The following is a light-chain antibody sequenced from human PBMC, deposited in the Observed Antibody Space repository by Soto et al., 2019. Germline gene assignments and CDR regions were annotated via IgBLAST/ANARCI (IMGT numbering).Light chain of an antibody. CDR2: DVS. J-gene: IGLJ2*01. V-gene: IGLV2-14*01. CDR1: SSDVGAYKY. Sequence: QSALTQPASVSGSPGQSITISCTGTSSDVGAYKYVCWYQQYPGKAPRLMIYDVSNRPSGVSNRFSGSKSGNTASLTISGLQAEDEADYYCSSYTSSSTVVFGGGTQLTVL. CDR3: SSYTSSSTVV.